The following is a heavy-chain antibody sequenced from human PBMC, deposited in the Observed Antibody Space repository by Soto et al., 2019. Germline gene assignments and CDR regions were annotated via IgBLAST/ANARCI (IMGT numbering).Heavy chain of an antibody. Sequence: QVQLVQSGAEMKKPGASVKVSCKASGYTFTSSYIHWVRQAPGQGLEWMAIINPMGGSTNYAQKFQGRVTVTMDTSASTVYMELSSLRSEDTAVYYCGRGLFTGDYCGQGTLVTVSS. J-gene: IGHJ4*02. CDR2: INPMGGST. D-gene: IGHD3-16*01. CDR3: GRGLFTGDY. CDR1: GYTFTSSY. V-gene: IGHV1-46*03.